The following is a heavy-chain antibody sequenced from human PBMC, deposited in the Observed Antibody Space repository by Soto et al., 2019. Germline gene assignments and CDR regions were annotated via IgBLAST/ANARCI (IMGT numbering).Heavy chain of an antibody. V-gene: IGHV1-8*01. CDR2: MNPNSGNT. CDR1: GYTFTSYD. CDR3: AKTLRDYYDSSGPPVFDYGMDV. J-gene: IGHJ6*02. D-gene: IGHD3-22*01. Sequence: VASVKVSCKASGYTFTSYDINWVRQATGQGLEWMGWMNPNSGNTGYAQKFQGRVTMTRNTSISTAYMELSSLRSEDTAVYYCAKTLRDYYDSSGPPVFDYGMDVWGQGTTVTVSS.